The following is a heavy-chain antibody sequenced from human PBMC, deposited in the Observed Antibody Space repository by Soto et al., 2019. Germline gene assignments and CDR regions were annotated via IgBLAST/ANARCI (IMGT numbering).Heavy chain of an antibody. CDR2: ISYDGGER. V-gene: IGHV3-30*03. J-gene: IGHJ4*02. Sequence: QVQLVESGGGVVQSGGSVRLSCGGSGFIFSRYGMHWVRQAPGKGLEWVTGISYDGGERFYADSVKGRFTISRDNSKNRLDLQMSSLRPEDTAVYYCARDLPLYCRGDYNFDFWGQGTLVTVSS. CDR1: GFIFSRYG. CDR3: ARDLPLYCRGDYNFDF. D-gene: IGHD2-21*02.